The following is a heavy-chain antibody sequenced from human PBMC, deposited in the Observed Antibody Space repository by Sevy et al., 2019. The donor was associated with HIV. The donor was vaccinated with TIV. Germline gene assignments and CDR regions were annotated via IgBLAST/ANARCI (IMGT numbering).Heavy chain of an antibody. D-gene: IGHD2-15*01. V-gene: IGHV1-2*02. Sequence: ASVKVSCKASGYTFTGYYMHWVRQAPGQGLEWMGWINPNSGGTNYAQKFQGRVTMTRETSISTAYMELSRLRSDDTAVYYCARAQRYCSGGSCYSYPFDYWGQGTLVTVSS. J-gene: IGHJ4*02. CDR2: INPNSGGT. CDR3: ARAQRYCSGGSCYSYPFDY. CDR1: GYTFTGYY.